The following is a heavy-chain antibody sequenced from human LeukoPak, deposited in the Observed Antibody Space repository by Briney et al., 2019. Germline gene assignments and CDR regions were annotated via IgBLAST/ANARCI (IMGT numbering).Heavy chain of an antibody. CDR2: IYHSGST. CDR3: ARLHVFRRIQLWPRFDY. CDR1: GYSISSGYY. J-gene: IGHJ4*02. D-gene: IGHD5-18*01. Sequence: KPSETLSLTCTVSGYSISSGYYWGWIRQPPGKGLEWIGSIYHSGSTYYNPSLKSRVTISVDTSKNQFSLKLSSVTAADTAVYYCARLHVFRRIQLWPRFDYWGQGTLVTVSS. V-gene: IGHV4-38-2*02.